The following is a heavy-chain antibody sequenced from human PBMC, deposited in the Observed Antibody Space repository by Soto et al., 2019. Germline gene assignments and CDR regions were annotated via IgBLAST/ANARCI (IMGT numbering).Heavy chain of an antibody. V-gene: IGHV4-59*01. CDR2: IYYSGST. Sequence: SETLSLTCTVSGGSISSYYWSWIRQPPGKGLEWIGYIYYSGSTNYNPSLKSRVTISVDTSKNQFSLKLSSVTAADTAVYYCARGTYCSSTSCNWFDPWGQGTLVTVSS. J-gene: IGHJ5*02. CDR1: GGSISSYY. D-gene: IGHD2-2*01. CDR3: ARGTYCSSTSCNWFDP.